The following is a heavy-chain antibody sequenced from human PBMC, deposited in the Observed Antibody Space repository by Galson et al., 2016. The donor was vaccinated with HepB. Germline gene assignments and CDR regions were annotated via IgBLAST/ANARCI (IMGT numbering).Heavy chain of an antibody. CDR3: ARDYGYTYGFPYYMDV. Sequence: YTFPAYYLHWVRQAPGQGREWMGWINHNSGVTNHAQNFKGRISMTRDTSISTAYMEVSRLRSDDTAVYYCARDYGYTYGFPYYMDVWGKGTTVTVSS. D-gene: IGHD5-18*01. CDR2: INHNSGVT. V-gene: IGHV1-2*02. J-gene: IGHJ6*03. CDR1: YTFPAYY.